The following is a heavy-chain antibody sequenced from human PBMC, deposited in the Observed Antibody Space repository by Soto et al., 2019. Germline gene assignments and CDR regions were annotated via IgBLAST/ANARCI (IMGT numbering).Heavy chain of an antibody. Sequence: QVQLQESGPGLVKPSQTLSLTCTVSGGSISSGGYYWSWIRQHPGKGLEWIGYIYYSGSTYYNPSLKSRVTISVDTSKNQFSLKLSSVTAADTAVYYCARDAGTVTTGGWFDPWGQGTLVTVSS. CDR1: GGSISSGGYY. J-gene: IGHJ5*02. CDR3: ARDAGTVTTGGWFDP. CDR2: IYYSGST. D-gene: IGHD4-17*01. V-gene: IGHV4-31*03.